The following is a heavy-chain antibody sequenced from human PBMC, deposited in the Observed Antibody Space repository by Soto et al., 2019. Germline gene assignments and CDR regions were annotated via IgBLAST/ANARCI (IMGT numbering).Heavy chain of an antibody. D-gene: IGHD3-22*01. CDR3: TTDSYSTIIIVRFDY. V-gene: IGHV3-15*07. CDR1: GFTFTNAW. Sequence: PGGSLRLSCAASGFTFTNAWINWVRQAPGKGLEWVGRIKSKTDGGTTDYAEPVQGRFAISRDDSNNMVYLQMNSLKIEDTAVYYCTTDSYSTIIIVRFDYWGHGTQVTSPQ. CDR2: IKSKTDGGTT. J-gene: IGHJ4*01.